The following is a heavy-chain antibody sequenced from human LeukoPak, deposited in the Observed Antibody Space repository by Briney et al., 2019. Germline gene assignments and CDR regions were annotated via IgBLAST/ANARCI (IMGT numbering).Heavy chain of an antibody. J-gene: IGHJ4*02. CDR3: ARDCSSTSCYGYFDY. V-gene: IGHV4-59*12. CDR2: IYYSGST. D-gene: IGHD2-2*01. Sequence: SETLSLTCTVSGGSISSYYWSWIRQPPGKGLEWIGYIYYSGSTNYNPSLKSRVTMSVDTSKNQFSLKLSSVTAADTAVYYCARDCSSTSCYGYFDYWGQGTLVTVSS. CDR1: GGSISSYY.